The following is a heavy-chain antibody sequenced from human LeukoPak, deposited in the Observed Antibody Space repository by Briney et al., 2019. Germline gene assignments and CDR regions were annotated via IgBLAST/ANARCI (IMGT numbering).Heavy chain of an antibody. D-gene: IGHD3-3*01. CDR1: GYTFTSYG. V-gene: IGHV1-18*01. J-gene: IGHJ6*02. CDR3: ARDPRFLEWSPRANYYYYGTDV. CDR2: ISAYNGNT. Sequence: GASVKVSCKASGYTFTSYGISWVRQAPGQGLEWMGWISAYNGNTNYAQKLQGRVTMTTDTSTSTAYMELRSLRSDDTAVYYCARDPRFLEWSPRANYYYYGTDVWGQGTTVTVSS.